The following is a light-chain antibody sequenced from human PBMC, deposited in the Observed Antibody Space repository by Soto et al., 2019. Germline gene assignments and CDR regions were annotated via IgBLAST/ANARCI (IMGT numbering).Light chain of an antibody. Sequence: DIQMTQSPSTLSASVGDRVTIICRASQSISSWLAWYQQKPGKAPKLLIYDASSLESGVSSRFSGSESGTEFTLTISSLQPDDFATYYCQQYNSYSWTFGQGTKVEVK. J-gene: IGKJ1*01. CDR3: QQYNSYSWT. CDR2: DAS. CDR1: QSISSW. V-gene: IGKV1-5*02.